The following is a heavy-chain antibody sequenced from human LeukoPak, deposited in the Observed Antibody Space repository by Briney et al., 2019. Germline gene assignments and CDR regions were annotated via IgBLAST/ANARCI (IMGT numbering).Heavy chain of an antibody. CDR3: AGGPTVTNPAAF. D-gene: IGHD4-17*01. J-gene: IGHJ4*02. CDR1: GFTFSSYS. Sequence: GGSLRLSCAASGFTFSSYSMNWVRQAPGKGLEWVSYISSSSSTIYYADSVKGRFTISRDNAKNSLYLQMNSLRDEDTAVYYCAGGPTVTNPAAFWGQGTLVTVSS. CDR2: ISSSSSTI. V-gene: IGHV3-48*02.